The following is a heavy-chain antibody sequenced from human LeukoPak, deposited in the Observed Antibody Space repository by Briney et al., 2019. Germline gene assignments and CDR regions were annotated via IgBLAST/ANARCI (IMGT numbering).Heavy chain of an antibody. J-gene: IGHJ5*02. D-gene: IGHD1-1*01. V-gene: IGHV1-46*01. CDR2: INPSRGST. CDR1: GYTFTGNY. CDR3: TRGVQLERRYYNWFDP. Sequence: ASVKVSCKASGYTFTGNYMHWVRQAPGQGLEWMGMINPSRGSTSYAQKFQGGLTMTRDTSTSTVYMELSSLRSEDTAVYYCTRGVQLERRYYNWFDPWGQGTLVTVSS.